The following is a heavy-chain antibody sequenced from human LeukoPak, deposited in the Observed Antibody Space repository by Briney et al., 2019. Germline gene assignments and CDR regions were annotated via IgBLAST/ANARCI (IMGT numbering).Heavy chain of an antibody. V-gene: IGHV3-15*01. J-gene: IGHJ4*02. Sequence: GGSLRLSCAASGFTFSNAWMSWVRQAPGKGLEWVGRIKSKTDGGTTDYAAPVKGRFTISRDDSKNTLYLQMNSLKTEDTAVYYCTTDPSVPAAIVVDYWGQGTLVTVSS. D-gene: IGHD2-2*01. CDR3: TTDPSVPAAIVVDY. CDR1: GFTFSNAW. CDR2: IKSKTDGGTT.